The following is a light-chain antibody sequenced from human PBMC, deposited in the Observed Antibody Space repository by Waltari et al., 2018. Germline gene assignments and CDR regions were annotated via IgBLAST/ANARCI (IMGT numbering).Light chain of an antibody. CDR2: AAS. CDR3: KQSYTTPRT. CDR1: KRIGTY. J-gene: IGKJ1*01. V-gene: IGKV1-39*01. Sequence: DIQMTQSPSSLSASVGDRVTITCRASKRIGTYLNWYQHKPVRAPELLIYAASTLQGGVPTRFSGSGYETHFNLANSSLQREDLATYYCKQSYTTPRTFGKGTKVEIK.